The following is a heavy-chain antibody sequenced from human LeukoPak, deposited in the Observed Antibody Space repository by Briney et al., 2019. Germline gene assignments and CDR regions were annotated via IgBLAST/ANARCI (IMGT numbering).Heavy chain of an antibody. J-gene: IGHJ4*02. Sequence: PGESLKISCKGSGYSFTSYWIGWVRQMPGKGLEWMGIIYSGDSDTRYSPSFQGQVTISADKSISTAYLQWSSLKASDTAMYYCARTTMVRGVIPSLDYWGQGTLVTVSS. D-gene: IGHD3-10*01. V-gene: IGHV5-51*01. CDR1: GYSFTSYW. CDR3: ARTTMVRGVIPSLDY. CDR2: IYSGDSDT.